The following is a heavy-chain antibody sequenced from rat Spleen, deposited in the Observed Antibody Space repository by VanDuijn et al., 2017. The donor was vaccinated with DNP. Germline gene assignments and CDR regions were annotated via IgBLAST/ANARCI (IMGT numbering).Heavy chain of an antibody. CDR3: TTDPTEGPLNWLAY. Sequence: QVQLKESGPGLVQPSQTLSLTCTVAGFSLTSNSVHWVRQPPGKGLEWMGRIQSGGSTDYNSALKSRLSFSKATSKSQVFLKLNRLQTEDTATYYCTTDPTEGPLNWLAYWGQGTLVTVSS. V-gene: IGHV2-1*01. J-gene: IGHJ3*01. CDR1: GFSLTSNS. CDR2: IQSGGST. D-gene: IGHD1-11*01.